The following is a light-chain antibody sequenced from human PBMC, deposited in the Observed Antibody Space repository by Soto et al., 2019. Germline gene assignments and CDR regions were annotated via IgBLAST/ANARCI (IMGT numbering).Light chain of an antibody. V-gene: IGLV2-23*02. CDR1: SSDVGSYNL. CDR3: SSYAGFRSYG. J-gene: IGLJ1*01. CDR2: DVN. Sequence: QSVLTQPASVSGSPGQSITISCTGTSSDVGSYNLVSWYQQHPGKAPKLMIYDVNKRPSGVSDRFSGSKSGNTASLTISGLQADDEADYYCSSYAGFRSYGFGTGTKLTVL.